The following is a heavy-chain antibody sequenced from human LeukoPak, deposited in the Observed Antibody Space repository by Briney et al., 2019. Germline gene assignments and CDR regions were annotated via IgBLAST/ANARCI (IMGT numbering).Heavy chain of an antibody. J-gene: IGHJ5*02. CDR2: INHSGST. Sequence: PSETLSLTCAVYGGSFSGYYWSWIRQPPGKGLEWIGEINHSGSTNYNPSLKSRVTISVDTSKNQFSLKLSSVTAADTAVYYCARDLAVVVVAATPFLSNWFDPWGQGTLVTVSS. D-gene: IGHD2-15*01. V-gene: IGHV4-34*01. CDR1: GGSFSGYY. CDR3: ARDLAVVVVAATPFLSNWFDP.